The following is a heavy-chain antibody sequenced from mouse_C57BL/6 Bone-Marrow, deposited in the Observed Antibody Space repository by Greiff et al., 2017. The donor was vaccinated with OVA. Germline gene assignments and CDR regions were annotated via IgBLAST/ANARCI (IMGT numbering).Heavy chain of an antibody. V-gene: IGHV3-6*01. D-gene: IGHD2-3*01. J-gene: IGHJ3*01. CDR2: ISYDGSN. CDR3: ARVYDC. CDR1: GYSITSGYY. Sequence: EVKLQESGPGLVKPSQSLSLTCSVTGYSITSGYYWNWIRQFPGNKLEWMGYISYDGSNNYNPSLKNRISITRDTSKNQFFLKLNSVTTEDTATYYCARVYDCWGQGTLVTVSA.